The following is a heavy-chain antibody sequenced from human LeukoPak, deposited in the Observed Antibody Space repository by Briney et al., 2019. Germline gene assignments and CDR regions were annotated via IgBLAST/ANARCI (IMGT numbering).Heavy chain of an antibody. CDR2: IKSKTDGGTT. CDR3: ARETSRYYFDY. J-gene: IGHJ4*02. V-gene: IGHV3-15*01. Sequence: GGSLRLSCAASGFTFSNAWMSWVRQAPGKGLEWVGRIKSKTDGGTTDYAAPVKGRFTISRDNSKNTLYLQMNSLRAEDTAVYYCARETSRYYFDYWGQGTLVTVSS. CDR1: GFTFSNAW.